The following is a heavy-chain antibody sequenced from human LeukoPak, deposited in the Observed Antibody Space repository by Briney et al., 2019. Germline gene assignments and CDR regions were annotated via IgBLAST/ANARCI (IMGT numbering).Heavy chain of an antibody. CDR2: INPNSGGT. Sequence: ASVKVSCKASGYIFTGYYMHWVRQAPGQGLEWMGWINPNSGGTNYAQKFQGWVTMTRDTSISTAYMELSRLRSDDTAVYYCARGGLMYYYDSSGYYRFDYWGQGTLVTVSS. CDR1: GYIFTGYY. CDR3: ARGGLMYYYDSSGYYRFDY. J-gene: IGHJ4*02. V-gene: IGHV1-2*04. D-gene: IGHD3-22*01.